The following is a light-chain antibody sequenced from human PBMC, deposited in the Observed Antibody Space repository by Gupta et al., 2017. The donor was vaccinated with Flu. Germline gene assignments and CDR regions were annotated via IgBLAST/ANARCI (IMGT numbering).Light chain of an antibody. Sequence: DIQMTQSPSSLYASVGDRVTITCRASQGISTYLAWFQQKPGRALKSLIYAASRLQSGVPSKFSGSGSGTDFTLTISSLQPEDFATYYCQQYNSFPLTFGGGTKVEI. J-gene: IGKJ4*01. CDR3: QQYNSFPLT. CDR1: QGISTY. CDR2: AAS. V-gene: IGKV1-16*02.